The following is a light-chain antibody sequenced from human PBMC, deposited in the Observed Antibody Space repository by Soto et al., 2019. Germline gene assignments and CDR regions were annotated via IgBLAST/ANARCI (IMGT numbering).Light chain of an antibody. CDR2: DAS. CDR3: QQYNSYWT. CDR1: QSISNW. J-gene: IGKJ1*01. V-gene: IGKV1-5*01. Sequence: DIQITQSPSTLSASVGDRVTITCRASQSISNWLAWYQQKPGKAPKLLIYDASSLESGVPSRFSGSGSGTEITLTISSLQPDDFATYYCQQYNSYWTFGQGTKVDIK.